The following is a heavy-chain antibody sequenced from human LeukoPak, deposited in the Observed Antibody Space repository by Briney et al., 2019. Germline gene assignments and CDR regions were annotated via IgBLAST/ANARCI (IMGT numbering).Heavy chain of an antibody. Sequence: PGGSLRLSCAASGFTFSSYSMNWVRQAPGKRLEWVSSISSSSSYIYYADSVKGRFTISRDNAKNSLYLQMNSLRAEDTAVYYCARGRERNPGIAAAGTALDYWGQGTLVTVSS. CDR2: ISSSSSYI. V-gene: IGHV3-21*01. J-gene: IGHJ4*02. CDR3: ARGRERNPGIAAAGTALDY. CDR1: GFTFSSYS. D-gene: IGHD6-13*01.